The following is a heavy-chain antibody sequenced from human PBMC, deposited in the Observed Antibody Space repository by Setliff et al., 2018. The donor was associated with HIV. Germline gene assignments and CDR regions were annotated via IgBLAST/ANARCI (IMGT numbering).Heavy chain of an antibody. CDR1: GGSISSGDYY. CDR3: ARERRYYDSSGDFDY. CDR2: IYYSGST. J-gene: IGHJ4*02. D-gene: IGHD3-22*01. V-gene: IGHV4-30-4*08. Sequence: PSETLSLTCTVSGGSISSGDYYWSWIRQPPGKGLEWIGYIYYSGSTYYNPSLKSRVTISVDTSKNQFSLKLSSVTAADTAVYYCARERRYYDSSGDFDYWGQGTLVTV.